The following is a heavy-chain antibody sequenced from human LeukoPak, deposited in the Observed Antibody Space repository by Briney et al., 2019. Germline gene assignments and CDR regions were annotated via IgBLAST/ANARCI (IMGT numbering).Heavy chain of an antibody. V-gene: IGHV4-34*01. CDR1: GGSFSGYY. D-gene: IGHD2-2*01. Sequence: PLETLSLTCAVYGGSFSGYYWSWIRQPPGKGLEWIGEINHSGSTNYNPSLKSRVTISVDTSKNQFSLKLSSVTAADKAVYYCARKRVGCSSTSCYFGYFDYWGQGTLVTVSS. CDR3: ARKRVGCSSTSCYFGYFDY. J-gene: IGHJ4*02. CDR2: INHSGST.